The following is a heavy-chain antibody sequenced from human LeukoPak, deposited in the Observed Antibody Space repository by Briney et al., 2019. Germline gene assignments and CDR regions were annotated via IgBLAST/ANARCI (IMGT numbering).Heavy chain of an antibody. V-gene: IGHV3-49*03. Sequence: GGSLRLSCSVSGFKFADYDMSWLRQAPGEGLEWVGFIRNTVYGGTIKYAAAVQGRFTISRDDSKSIAYLQMNSLQSEDTAVYFCSRSTWRYTMDVWGQGTTVTVSS. CDR1: GFKFADYD. CDR3: SRSTWRYTMDV. D-gene: IGHD5-24*01. J-gene: IGHJ6*02. CDR2: IRNTVYGGTI.